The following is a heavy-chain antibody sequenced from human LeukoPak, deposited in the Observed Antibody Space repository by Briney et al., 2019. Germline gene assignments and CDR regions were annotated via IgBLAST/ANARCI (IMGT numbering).Heavy chain of an antibody. J-gene: IGHJ4*02. D-gene: IGHD3-22*01. CDR1: GYTFTSYY. Sequence: ASVKVSCKASGYTFTSYYMHWVRQAPGQGLEWMGIINPSGGSTSYAQKFRGRVTMTRDTSTSTVYMELSSLRSEDTAVYYCARLVTYYYDSSGSFDYWGQGTLVTVSS. CDR2: INPSGGST. V-gene: IGHV1-46*01. CDR3: ARLVTYYYDSSGSFDY.